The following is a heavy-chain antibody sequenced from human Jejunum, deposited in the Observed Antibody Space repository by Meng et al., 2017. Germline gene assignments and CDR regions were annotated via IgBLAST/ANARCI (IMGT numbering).Heavy chain of an antibody. D-gene: IGHD1-26*01. CDR2: VYYSGHT. CDR1: GDSVSSDNCY. V-gene: IGHV4-61*03. CDR3: ARTPLYSGSYYFDP. Sequence: QVQRKGSGPGLVRPSETLSLTCTVSGDSVSSDNCYWSWIRQPPGKGLEWIGYVYYSGHTDCNPSLKSRLSISIDTSKNHFSLKLSSVTAADTAVYYCARTPLYSGSYYFDPWGQGALVTVSS. J-gene: IGHJ4*02.